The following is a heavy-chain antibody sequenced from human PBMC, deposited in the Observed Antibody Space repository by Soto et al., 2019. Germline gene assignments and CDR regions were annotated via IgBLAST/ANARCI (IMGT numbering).Heavy chain of an antibody. Sequence: ASVKVSCKASGGTFSSYAISWVRQAPGQGLEWMGGIIPIFGTANYAQKFQGRVTITADESTSTAYMELSSLRSEDTAVYYCAREVDWLFANYSYYGMDVWGQGTTVTVS. J-gene: IGHJ6*02. CDR3: AREVDWLFANYSYYGMDV. CDR1: GGTFSSYA. D-gene: IGHD3-9*01. V-gene: IGHV1-69*13. CDR2: IIPIFGTA.